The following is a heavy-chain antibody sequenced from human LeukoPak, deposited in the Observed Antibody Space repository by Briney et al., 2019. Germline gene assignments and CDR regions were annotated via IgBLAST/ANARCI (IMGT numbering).Heavy chain of an antibody. V-gene: IGHV3-49*03. CDR3: TRGYDTSGWLFDY. Sequence: PGRSLRLSCRTSGFPFGDYGMSWFRLAPGKGLEWVSHIRSKAYGGTAEYATSVKGRFIISRDDSKSIAHLQMSSLKTEDTAVYFCTRGYDTSGWLFDYWGQGTLVTVSS. J-gene: IGHJ4*02. D-gene: IGHD6-19*01. CDR1: GFPFGDYG. CDR2: IRSKAYGGTA.